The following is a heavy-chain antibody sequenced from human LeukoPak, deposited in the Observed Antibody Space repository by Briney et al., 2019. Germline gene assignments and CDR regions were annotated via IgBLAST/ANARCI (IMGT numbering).Heavy chain of an antibody. D-gene: IGHD3-10*01. CDR2: ISSSSYT. CDR3: ARDGSGSRNRAVDY. CDR1: GFSFSTYN. V-gene: IGHV3-11*05. J-gene: IGHJ4*02. Sequence: GGALRLSCADSGFSFSTYNMSWIRQAPGKGVEWVSYISSSSYTNYADSVKGRFTISRDNAKNSLYLQMNSLRAEDTAVYDCARDGSGSRNRAVDYWGQGTLVTVSS.